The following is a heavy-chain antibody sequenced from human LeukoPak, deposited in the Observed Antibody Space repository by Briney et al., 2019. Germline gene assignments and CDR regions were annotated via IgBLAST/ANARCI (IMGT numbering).Heavy chain of an antibody. V-gene: IGHV1-18*01. CDR1: GYTFTNYG. J-gene: IGHJ4*02. CDR2: ISANNGNR. CDR3: ARDSYDSSGNYLDY. D-gene: IGHD3-22*01. Sequence: ASVKVSCKASGYTFTNYGISWVRQAPGQGLEWMGWISANNGNRNYAQKVQGRVTMTTDTSTSTAYMELRSLRSDDTAVYYCARDSYDSSGNYLDYWGQGTLVTVSS.